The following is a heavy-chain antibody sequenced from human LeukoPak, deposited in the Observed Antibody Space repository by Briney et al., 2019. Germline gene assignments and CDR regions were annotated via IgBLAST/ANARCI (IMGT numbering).Heavy chain of an antibody. V-gene: IGHV3-7*01. CDR2: IKQDGSEK. Sequence: GGSLRLSCSASGFTFSSYWMSWVRHAPGKGLEWVANIKQDGSEKYYVDSVKGRFTISRDNAKNSLYLQMNSLRAEDTAVYYCARGGRKQQLAQDRNDYWGQGTLVTVSS. D-gene: IGHD6-13*01. J-gene: IGHJ4*02. CDR3: ARGGRKQQLAQDRNDY. CDR1: GFTFSSYW.